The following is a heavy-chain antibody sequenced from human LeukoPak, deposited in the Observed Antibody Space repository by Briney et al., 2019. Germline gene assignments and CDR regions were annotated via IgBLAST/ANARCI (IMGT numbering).Heavy chain of an antibody. J-gene: IGHJ5*02. CDR2: MYISGTT. CDR3: ARVLNWFDP. V-gene: IGHV4-4*07. CDR1: GGSISSYY. Sequence: SETLSLTCSVSGGSISSYYWSWIRQPAGKGLEWIGRMYISGTTNYNPSLKSRVTMSLDTSNNQFSLRLSSVTAADTAVYYCARVLNWFDPWGREPWSPSPQ.